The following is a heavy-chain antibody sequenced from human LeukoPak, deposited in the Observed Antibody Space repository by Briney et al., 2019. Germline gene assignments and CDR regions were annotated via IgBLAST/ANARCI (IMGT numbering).Heavy chain of an antibody. Sequence: TSETLSLTCAVYGGSFSGYYWSWIRQPPGKGLEWIGEINHSGSTNYNPSLKSRVTMSVDTSKNQFSLKLSSVTAADTAVYYCARRGRITMVRGPIDYWGQGTLVTVSS. CDR1: GGSFSGYY. J-gene: IGHJ4*02. D-gene: IGHD3-10*01. V-gene: IGHV4-34*01. CDR2: INHSGST. CDR3: ARRGRITMVRGPIDY.